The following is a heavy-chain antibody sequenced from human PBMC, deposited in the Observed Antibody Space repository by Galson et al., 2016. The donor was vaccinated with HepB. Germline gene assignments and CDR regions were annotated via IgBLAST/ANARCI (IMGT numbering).Heavy chain of an antibody. CDR1: GNTFTDY. Sequence: SVKVSCKASGNTFTDYVSRVRQAPGQGLEWMGRINTNSGGTNYALAFHGRITMTRDTATRTLYMELRTLRSDDTAVYYCATQLVPGSASWGQGTLVVVSS. V-gene: IGHV1-2*06. J-gene: IGHJ5*02. CDR2: INTNSGGT. CDR3: ATQLVPGSAS. D-gene: IGHD1-1*01.